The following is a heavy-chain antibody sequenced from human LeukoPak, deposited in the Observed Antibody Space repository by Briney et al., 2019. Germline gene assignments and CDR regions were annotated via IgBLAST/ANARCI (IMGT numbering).Heavy chain of an antibody. J-gene: IGHJ3*02. CDR1: GYTFIGHY. CDR2: INPNSGGT. Sequence: ASVKVSCKASGYTFIGHYMHWVRQAPGQGLEWMGWINPNSGGTNYAQKFQGRVTMTRDTSINTAYMELSSLISDDTAVYYCARSFWSGFRHDAFDIWGQGTMVTVSS. D-gene: IGHD3-3*01. V-gene: IGHV1-2*02. CDR3: ARSFWSGFRHDAFDI.